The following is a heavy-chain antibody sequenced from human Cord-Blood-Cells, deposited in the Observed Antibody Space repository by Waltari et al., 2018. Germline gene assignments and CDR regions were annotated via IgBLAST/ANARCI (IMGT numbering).Heavy chain of an antibody. CDR1: GGSFSGYY. Sequence: QVQLQQWGAGLLKPSETLSLTCAVYGGSFSGYYWSWIRQPQGKGLAWIGEINHSGRTNSNPSLNSRVTISVDTAKNQFSLKLSSVTAADTAVYDCARDYSNYDYWGQGTLVTVSS. D-gene: IGHD4-4*01. CDR2: INHSGRT. CDR3: ARDYSNYDY. J-gene: IGHJ4*02. V-gene: IGHV4-34*01.